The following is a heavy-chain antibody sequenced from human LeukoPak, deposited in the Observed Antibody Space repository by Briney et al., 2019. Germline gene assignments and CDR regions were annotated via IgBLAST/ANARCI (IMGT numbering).Heavy chain of an antibody. D-gene: IGHD1-26*01. Sequence: PSETLSLTSAVYGGSFRGYYRSWIRQPPGHGLEWLGEINHSVSTNSNPSLKSRVTISVDTSKNQFSLKLSSVTAADTAFYYCASQGHHGKIVGTTLSYFYMDVWGKGTTVTVSS. J-gene: IGHJ6*03. CDR3: ASQGHHGKIVGTTLSYFYMDV. CDR2: INHSVST. CDR1: GGSFRGYY. V-gene: IGHV4-34*01.